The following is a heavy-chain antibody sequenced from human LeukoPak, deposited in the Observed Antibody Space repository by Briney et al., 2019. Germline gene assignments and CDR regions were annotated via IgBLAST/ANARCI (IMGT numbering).Heavy chain of an antibody. Sequence: PGESLKISCKGSGYSFTSYWIGWVRQMPGKGLEWMGIIYPGDSDTRYSPSFQGQVTISADKSISTAYLQWSSLKASDTAMYYCAGAGIAVAGNAEYFQHWGQGTLVTVSS. CDR1: GYSFTSYW. V-gene: IGHV5-51*01. J-gene: IGHJ1*01. D-gene: IGHD6-19*01. CDR3: AGAGIAVAGNAEYFQH. CDR2: IYPGDSDT.